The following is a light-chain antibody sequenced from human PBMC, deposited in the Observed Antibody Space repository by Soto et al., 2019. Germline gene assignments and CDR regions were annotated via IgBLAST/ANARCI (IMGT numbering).Light chain of an antibody. CDR1: QSLLHSNGYNY. V-gene: IGKV2-28*01. Sequence: DIVMTQSPLSLPVTPGEPASISCRSSQSLLHSNGYNYLDWYLQKPGQSPQLLIYLGSNRASGVPDRFSGSASGTDFTLKITRVEAEDFGVYYCMQALQTPWTFGQGTKVEIK. J-gene: IGKJ1*01. CDR3: MQALQTPWT. CDR2: LGS.